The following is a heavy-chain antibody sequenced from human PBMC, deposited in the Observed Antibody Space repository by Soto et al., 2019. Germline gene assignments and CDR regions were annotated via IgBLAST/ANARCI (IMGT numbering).Heavy chain of an antibody. Sequence: QVQLQQWGAGLLKPSETLSLTCAVYGGSFSGYYWSWIRQPPGKGLEWIGEINHSGSTNYNPSLKSRVTISVDTSKNQFFLKLSSVTAADTAVYYCARAGLFHGYCSSTSCYYYYYGMDVWGQGTTVTVSS. CDR2: INHSGST. CDR1: GGSFSGYY. V-gene: IGHV4-34*01. D-gene: IGHD2-2*03. CDR3: ARAGLFHGYCSSTSCYYYYYGMDV. J-gene: IGHJ6*02.